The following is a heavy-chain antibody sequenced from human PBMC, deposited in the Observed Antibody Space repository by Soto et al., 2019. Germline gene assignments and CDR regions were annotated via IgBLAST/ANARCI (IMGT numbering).Heavy chain of an antibody. D-gene: IGHD3-22*01. Sequence: EVQLVESGGGVVRPGGSLRLSCAASGFTFDDYGMSWVRQAPGNGLEWVSGINWHGGRTGYADSGKGRFTIYRDNAKNSLYLQMNSLRAEYTALYYCARVGDDSSGYYYVDYWGQGTLVTVSA. CDR1: GFTFDDYG. V-gene: IGHV3-20*04. CDR2: INWHGGRT. J-gene: IGHJ4*02. CDR3: ARVGDDSSGYYYVDY.